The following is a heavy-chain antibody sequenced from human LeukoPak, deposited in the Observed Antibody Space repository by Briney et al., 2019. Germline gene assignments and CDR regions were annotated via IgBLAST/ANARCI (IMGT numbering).Heavy chain of an antibody. CDR1: GFTFSSYS. Sequence: GGSLRLSCAASGFTFSSYSMNWVRQAPGKGLEWVSSISSSSSYIYYADSVKGRFTISRDNAKNSLYLQMNSLRAEDTAVYYCARDPDSRELWYYYYYYYMDVWGKGTTVTVSS. CDR3: ARDPDSRELWYYYYYYYMDV. J-gene: IGHJ6*03. V-gene: IGHV3-21*01. D-gene: IGHD3-16*01. CDR2: ISSSSSYI.